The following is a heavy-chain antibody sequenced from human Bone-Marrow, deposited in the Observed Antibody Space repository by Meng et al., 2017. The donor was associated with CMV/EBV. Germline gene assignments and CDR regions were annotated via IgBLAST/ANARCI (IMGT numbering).Heavy chain of an antibody. V-gene: IGHV4-34*01. CDR1: GGSFSGYY. J-gene: IGHJ4*02. CDR2: INHSGGT. D-gene: IGHD3-3*01. CDR3: ARGLVYYDFWSGYYTGSSSFDY. Sequence: SETLSLTCAVYGGSFSGYYWSWIRQPPGKGLEWIGEINHSGGTNYNPSLKSRVTISVDTSKNQFSLKLSSVTAADTAVYYCARGLVYYDFWSGYYTGSSSFDYWGQGTLVTVSS.